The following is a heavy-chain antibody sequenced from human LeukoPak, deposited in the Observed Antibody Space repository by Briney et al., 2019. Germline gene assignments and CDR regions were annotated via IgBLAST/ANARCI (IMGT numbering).Heavy chain of an antibody. CDR2: INPNSGGT. V-gene: IGHV1-2*02. CDR3: TRGDTDLFAD. J-gene: IGHJ4*02. CDR1: GYTFTCYY. Sequence: ASVKLCFKAAGYTFTCYYIHWVREAPGQGLEWMGWINPNSGGTNYAQKFQGRVTMTRDTSISTAYMELSRLRSDDTAVYYCTRGDTDLFADWGTVTLVTVSS.